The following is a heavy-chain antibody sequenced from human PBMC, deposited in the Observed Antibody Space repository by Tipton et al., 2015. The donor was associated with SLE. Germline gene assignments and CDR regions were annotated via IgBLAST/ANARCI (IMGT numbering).Heavy chain of an antibody. J-gene: IGHJ4*02. V-gene: IGHV4-39*06. Sequence: TLSLTCTVSGGSISSSDYYWGWIRQPPGKGLEWIGSIYYTGSTYYKPSLKSRVTISVDTSKNQFTLRLTSVTAADTAVYYCARFHVKSYYEFDCWGQGTLVTVSS. CDR1: GGSISSSDYY. D-gene: IGHD3-10*01. CDR3: ARFHVKSYYEFDC. CDR2: IYYTGST.